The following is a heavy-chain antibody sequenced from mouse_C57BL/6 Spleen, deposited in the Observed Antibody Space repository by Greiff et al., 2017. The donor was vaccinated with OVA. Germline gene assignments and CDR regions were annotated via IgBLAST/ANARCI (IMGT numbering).Heavy chain of an antibody. D-gene: IGHD2-4*01. CDR1: GFSFNTYA. V-gene: IGHV10-1*01. J-gene: IGHJ4*01. Sequence: DVKLVESGGGLVQPKGSLKLSCAASGFSFNTYAMNWVRQAPGKGLEWVARIRSKSNNYATYYADSVKDRFTISRDDSESMLYLQMNNLKTEVTSMYYCVRFYDYFYAMDYWGQGTSVTVSS. CDR3: VRFYDYFYAMDY. CDR2: IRSKSNNYAT.